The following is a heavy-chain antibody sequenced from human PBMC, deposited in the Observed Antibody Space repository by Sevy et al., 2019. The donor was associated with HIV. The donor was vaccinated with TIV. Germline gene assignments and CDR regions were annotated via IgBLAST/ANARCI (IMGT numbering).Heavy chain of an antibody. J-gene: IGHJ1*01. CDR3: ARQGTVVVPAAVDEGAEYFQH. D-gene: IGHD2-2*01. Sequence: ASVKVSCKASGYTFTNYGVNWVRLAPGQGLEWMGWVNGYNGNTNYAQNLQGRVTMTTDTSTNTAYMELRSLRSDDTAVYYCARQGTVVVPAAVDEGAEYFQHWGQGTLVTVSS. CDR2: VNGYNGNT. V-gene: IGHV1-18*01. CDR1: GYTFTNYG.